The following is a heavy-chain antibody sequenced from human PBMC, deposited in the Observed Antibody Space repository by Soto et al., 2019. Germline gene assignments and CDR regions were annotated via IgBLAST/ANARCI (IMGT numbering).Heavy chain of an antibody. CDR3: VRRHVLATGIDWFDP. CDR2: INAANGDT. V-gene: IGHV1-3*01. J-gene: IGHJ5*02. D-gene: IGHD6-13*01. CDR1: GYTFTSYG. Sequence: ASVKVSCKASGYTFTSYGIHWVRQAPGQRLEWMGWINAANGDTKYSPKFQGRVTITRDTSASTAYMELSSLRSEDTAVYYCVRRHVLATGIDWFDPWGQGTLVTVS.